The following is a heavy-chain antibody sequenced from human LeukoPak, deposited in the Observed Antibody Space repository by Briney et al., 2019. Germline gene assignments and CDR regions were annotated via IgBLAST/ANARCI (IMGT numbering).Heavy chain of an antibody. CDR3: ARVAVAALGYFDY. D-gene: IGHD6-19*01. J-gene: IGHJ4*02. V-gene: IGHV1-3*01. Sequence: ASVKVSCKASGYTFTSYAMHWVRQAPGQRLEWMGWINAGNGNTKYSQKFQGRVTITRDTSASTAYMELSSLRSEDTAVYYCARVAVAALGYFDYWGQGTLVTVSS. CDR2: INAGNGNT. CDR1: GYTFTSYA.